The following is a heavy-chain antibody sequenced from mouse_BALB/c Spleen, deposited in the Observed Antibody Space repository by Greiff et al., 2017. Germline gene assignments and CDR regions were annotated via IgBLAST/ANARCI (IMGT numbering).Heavy chain of an antibody. CDR1: GYTFTSYT. CDR3: AKINYDYAMDY. V-gene: IGHV1-4*01. CDR2: INPSSGYT. D-gene: IGHD2-1*01. J-gene: IGHJ4*01. Sequence: VQLQQSGAELARPGASVKMSCKASGYTFTSYTMHWVKQRPGQGLEWIGYINPSSGYTNYNQKFKDKATLTADKSSSTAYMQLSSLTSEDSAVYYCAKINYDYAMDYWGQGTSVTVSS.